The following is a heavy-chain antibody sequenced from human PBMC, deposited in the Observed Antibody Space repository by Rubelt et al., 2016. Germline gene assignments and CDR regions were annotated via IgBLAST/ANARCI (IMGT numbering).Heavy chain of an antibody. V-gene: IGHV1-69*01. CDR3: AREQQLVGGWFDP. CDR2: MIPIFGTA. J-gene: IGHJ5*02. Sequence: QVQLVQSGAEVKKPGSSVKVSCKASGGTFSSYAISWVRQAPGQGLEWMGGMIPIFGTANYGKKFQGRVTITADDATGAAYMELSSLRSEDTAVYYCAREQQLVGGWFDPWGQGTLVTVSS. D-gene: IGHD6-13*01. CDR1: GGTFSSYA.